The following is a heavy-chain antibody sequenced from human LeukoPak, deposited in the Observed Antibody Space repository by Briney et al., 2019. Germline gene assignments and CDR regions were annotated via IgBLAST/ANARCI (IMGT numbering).Heavy chain of an antibody. D-gene: IGHD6-13*01. V-gene: IGHV1-18*01. Sequence: ASVKVSCKASGYTFTSYGISWVRQAPGQGLEWMGWISTYNGNTNYAQKLQGRVTMTTDTSTSTAYMELRSLRSDDTAVYYCARAVSSSWFRYFDYWGQGTLVTVSS. CDR2: ISTYNGNT. CDR1: GYTFTSYG. CDR3: ARAVSSSWFRYFDY. J-gene: IGHJ4*02.